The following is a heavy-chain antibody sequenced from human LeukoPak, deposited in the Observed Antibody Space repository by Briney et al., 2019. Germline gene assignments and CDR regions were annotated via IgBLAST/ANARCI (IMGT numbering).Heavy chain of an antibody. Sequence: GSLRLSCAASGFTFSSYGMHWVRQAPGKGLEWVAFIRYDGSNKYYADSVKGRFTISRDNSRNTLYLQMNTLRVEDSAVYYCARDRAPPTSWYFDLWGRGTLVTVSS. D-gene: IGHD3-10*01. J-gene: IGHJ2*01. V-gene: IGHV3-30*02. CDR1: GFTFSSYG. CDR3: ARDRAPPTSWYFDL. CDR2: IRYDGSNK.